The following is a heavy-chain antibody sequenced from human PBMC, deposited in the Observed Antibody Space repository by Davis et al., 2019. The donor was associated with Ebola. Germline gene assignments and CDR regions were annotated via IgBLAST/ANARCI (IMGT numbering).Heavy chain of an antibody. J-gene: IGHJ4*02. CDR3: ARDSDDYSFDY. Sequence: GGSLRLSCAASGFTSSSYAMHWVRQAPGRGLEWVAFVRSHGSDDHYADSVKGRFTISRDNSKNTLYLQMNSLRPEDTAVYYCARDSDDYSFDYWGQGTLVTVSS. CDR2: VRSHGSDD. D-gene: IGHD4-11*01. V-gene: IGHV3-30*02. CDR1: GFTSSSYA.